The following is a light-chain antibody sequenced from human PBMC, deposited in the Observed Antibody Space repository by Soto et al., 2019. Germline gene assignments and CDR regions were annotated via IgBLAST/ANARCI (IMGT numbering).Light chain of an antibody. Sequence: QSALTQPASVSGSPGQSITISCTGTSSDVGGYNHVSWYQQHPGKAPKLMIYDVSNRPSGISNRFSGSKSGNTASLTISGLQAEDEADYYCSSYMRTSTVVFGGGTKLTVL. CDR1: SSDVGGYNH. CDR2: DVS. V-gene: IGLV2-14*01. J-gene: IGLJ2*01. CDR3: SSYMRTSTVV.